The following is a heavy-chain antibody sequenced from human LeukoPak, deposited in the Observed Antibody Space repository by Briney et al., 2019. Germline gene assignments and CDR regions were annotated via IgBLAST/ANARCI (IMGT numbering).Heavy chain of an antibody. CDR2: ISGSDTTV. CDR1: GFTFRTYE. J-gene: IGHJ5*02. Sequence: GGSLRLSCVASGFTFRTYEMNWVRQAPGKGLEWVSYISGSDTTVYYADSARGRFTISRDNAKSSLYLQMNSLRAEDTAVYYCARDKIGYYGWFDPWGQGTLVTVSS. D-gene: IGHD3-10*01. V-gene: IGHV3-48*03. CDR3: ARDKIGYYGWFDP.